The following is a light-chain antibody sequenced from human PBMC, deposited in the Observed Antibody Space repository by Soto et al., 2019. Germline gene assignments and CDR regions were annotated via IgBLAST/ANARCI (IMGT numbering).Light chain of an antibody. V-gene: IGKV3-20*01. J-gene: IGKJ1*01. CDR2: GAS. CDR3: QQYGSSPGT. CDR1: QSVSSNY. Sequence: EIVLTQSPGTLSLSPGERATLSCRASQSVSSNYLAWYQQKPGQAPRLLIYGASSRATGIPDRFSGSGSETDFTLTISRLEPEDFALYYCQQYGSSPGTFGQGTKVESK.